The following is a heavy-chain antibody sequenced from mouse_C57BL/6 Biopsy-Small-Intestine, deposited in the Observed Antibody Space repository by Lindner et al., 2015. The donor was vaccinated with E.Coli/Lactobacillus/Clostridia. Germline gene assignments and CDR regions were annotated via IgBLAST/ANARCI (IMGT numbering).Heavy chain of an antibody. V-gene: IGHV1-54*01. CDR2: IHPLFGLT. CDR3: ARSPSVGEGVRTFVSYFDS. J-gene: IGHJ2*01. D-gene: IGHD6-2*01. CDR1: GDTFDKYS. Sequence: SVKVSCKASGDTFDKYSYRWVRQAPGQGLELMGGIHPLFGLTSSAQKFKGRVTFTADKSTTTVYMQLNTLTSEDTAMYFCARSPSVGEGVRTFVSYFDSWGQGTLVTVSS.